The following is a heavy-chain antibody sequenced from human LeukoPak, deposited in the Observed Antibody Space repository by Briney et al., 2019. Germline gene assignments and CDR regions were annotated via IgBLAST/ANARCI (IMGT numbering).Heavy chain of an antibody. Sequence: GASVKVSCKASGYTFTSYDINWVRQATGQGLEWMGWMNPNSGNTGYAQKFQGRVTMTRNTSISTAYMELSSLRSEDTAVYYCATDSSGWDDFDYWGQGTLVTVSS. CDR2: MNPNSGNT. CDR3: ATDSSGWDDFDY. D-gene: IGHD6-19*01. CDR1: GYTFTSYD. V-gene: IGHV1-8*01. J-gene: IGHJ4*02.